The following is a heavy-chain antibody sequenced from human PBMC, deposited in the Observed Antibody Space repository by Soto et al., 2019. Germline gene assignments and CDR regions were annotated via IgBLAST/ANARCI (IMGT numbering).Heavy chain of an antibody. CDR2: IKEYSGNT. CDR1: GYTFATST. V-gene: IGHV1-18*01. J-gene: IGHJ4*02. CDR3: AIADYGDDDY. Sequence: QLQLVQSGPEAKKPGASVKVSCKASGYTFATSTISWLRQAPGQGPEWMGWIKEYSGNTNYAQKLQGRLTMTTDTSTSKAYMELRSLTPDATDIYYCAIADYGDDDYWGQGTLVNVSS. D-gene: IGHD4-17*01.